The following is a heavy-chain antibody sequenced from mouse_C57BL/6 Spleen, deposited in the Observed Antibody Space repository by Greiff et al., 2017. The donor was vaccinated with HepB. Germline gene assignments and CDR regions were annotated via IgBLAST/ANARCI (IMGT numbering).Heavy chain of an antibody. D-gene: IGHD3-2*02. CDR3: TAQLRLQKAMDY. J-gene: IGHJ4*01. CDR1: GFTFSNYW. V-gene: IGHV6-3*01. CDR2: IRLKSDNYAT. Sequence: EVKVEESGGGLVQPGGSMKLSCVASGFTFSNYWMNWVRQSPEKGLEWVAQIRLKSDNYATHYAESVKGRFTISRDDSKSSVYLQMNNLRAEDTGIYYCTAQLRLQKAMDYWGQGTSVTVSS.